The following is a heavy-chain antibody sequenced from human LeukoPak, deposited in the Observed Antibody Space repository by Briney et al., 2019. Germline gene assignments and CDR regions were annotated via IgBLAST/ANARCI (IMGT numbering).Heavy chain of an antibody. Sequence: GGSLRLSCVASGFTFSSYAMSWVRQAPRKGLEWVSGISAGGDTTYTADSVRGRFTISRDNSNNTLYLQMNTLTAEDTAVYYCAGISYSGTWPVGYWGQGALVTVTA. CDR3: AGISYSGTWPVGY. V-gene: IGHV3-23*01. CDR2: ISAGGDTT. J-gene: IGHJ4*02. CDR1: GFTFSSYA. D-gene: IGHD6-25*01.